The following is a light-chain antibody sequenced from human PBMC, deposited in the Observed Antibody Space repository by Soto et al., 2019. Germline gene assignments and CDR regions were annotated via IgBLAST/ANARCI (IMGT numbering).Light chain of an antibody. Sequence: DIQMTQSPSSLSASVGARVTITCRASQSISSYLNWYQQKPGKAPKLLIYAASSLQSGVPSRFSGSGSGTDFTLTICSLPPEDFATYYCQQSYSTPRTFGQGTKVEIK. CDR3: QQSYSTPRT. CDR1: QSISSY. CDR2: AAS. V-gene: IGKV1-39*01. J-gene: IGKJ1*01.